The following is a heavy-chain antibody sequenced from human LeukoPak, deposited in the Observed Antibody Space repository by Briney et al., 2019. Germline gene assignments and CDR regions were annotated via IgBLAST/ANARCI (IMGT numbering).Heavy chain of an antibody. CDR3: ARMGSSSSAY. V-gene: IGHV3-7*01. J-gene: IGHJ4*02. Sequence: VGSLRLSCAASVFTFSSYWMSWVRQAPGKGLEWVANIKQDGSEKNYVDSVKGRFTISRDNAKKSLYLQMNSLRAEDSAVYYCARMGSSSSAYRGQGTLVTVSS. D-gene: IGHD6-6*01. CDR2: IKQDGSEK. CDR1: VFTFSSYW.